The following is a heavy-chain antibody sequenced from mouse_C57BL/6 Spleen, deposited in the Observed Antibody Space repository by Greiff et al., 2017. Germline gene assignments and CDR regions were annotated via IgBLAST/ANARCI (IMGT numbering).Heavy chain of an antibody. D-gene: IGHD2-5*01. J-gene: IGHJ4*01. Sequence: QVQLQQPGAELVRPGSSVKLSCKASGYTFTSYWMHWVKQRPIQGLEWIGNIDPSDSETHYNQKFKDKATLTVDKSSSTAYMQLSSLTSEDSAVYYCARTYSKGDYYAMDYWGQGTSVTVSS. CDR1: GYTFTSYW. V-gene: IGHV1-52*01. CDR2: IDPSDSET. CDR3: ARTYSKGDYYAMDY.